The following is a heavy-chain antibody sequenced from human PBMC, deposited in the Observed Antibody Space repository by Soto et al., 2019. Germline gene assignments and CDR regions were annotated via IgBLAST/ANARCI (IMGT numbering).Heavy chain of an antibody. CDR1: GYTFTSYD. CDR3: ARGLRFLEWLLPMYYFDY. D-gene: IGHD3-3*01. CDR2: MNPNSGNT. V-gene: IGHV1-8*01. Sequence: ASVKVSCKASGYTFTSYDINWVRQATGQGLEWMGWMNPNSGNTGYAQKFQGRVTMTRNTSISTAYMELSSLRFEDTAVYYCARGLRFLEWLLPMYYFDYWGQGTLVTVSS. J-gene: IGHJ4*02.